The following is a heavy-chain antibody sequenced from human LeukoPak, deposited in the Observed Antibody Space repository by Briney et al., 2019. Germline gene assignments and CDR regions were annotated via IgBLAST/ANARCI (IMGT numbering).Heavy chain of an antibody. CDR3: AKTHGYGSGSIKLYYFDY. V-gene: IGHV3-23*01. CDR1: GFTFTSYA. Sequence: GGSLRLSCAASGFTFTSYAMNWVRQAPGKGLEWVSGISGSDGSTYYADSVKGRFSISRDNSKNTLYLQLNSLRVEDTAEYYCAKTHGYGSGSIKLYYFDYWGQGTLVTVSS. D-gene: IGHD3-10*01. J-gene: IGHJ4*02. CDR2: ISGSDGST.